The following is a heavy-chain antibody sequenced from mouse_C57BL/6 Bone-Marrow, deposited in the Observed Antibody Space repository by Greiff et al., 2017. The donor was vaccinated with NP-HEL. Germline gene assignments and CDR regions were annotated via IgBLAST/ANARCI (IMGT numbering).Heavy chain of an antibody. CDR1: GYSITSGYY. D-gene: IGHD2-3*01. V-gene: IGHV3-6*01. CDR3: AREAMIQAWFAY. Sequence: EVKLQESGPGLVKPSQSLSLTCSVTGYSITSGYYWNWIRQFPGNKLEWMGYISYDGSNNYNPSLKNRISITRDTSKNQFFLKLNSVTTEDTATYYCAREAMIQAWFAYWGQGTLVTVSA. CDR2: ISYDGSN. J-gene: IGHJ3*01.